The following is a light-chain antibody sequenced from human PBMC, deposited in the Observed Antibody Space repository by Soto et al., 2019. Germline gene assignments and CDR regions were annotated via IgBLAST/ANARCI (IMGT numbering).Light chain of an antibody. Sequence: DIQMTQSPSSLSASVGDRVTITCRASRTITMYLNWYQQKSGQAPKLLINAASTLRSGVPSRFSGSGSGTDFTLNISRLEPDDFAVYYCQQYGDSPLTFGGGTKVDIK. J-gene: IGKJ4*01. CDR2: AAS. CDR1: RTITMY. CDR3: QQYGDSPLT. V-gene: IGKV1-39*01.